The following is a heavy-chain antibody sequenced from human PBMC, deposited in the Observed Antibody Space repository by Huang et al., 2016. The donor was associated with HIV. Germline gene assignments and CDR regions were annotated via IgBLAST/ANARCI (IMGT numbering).Heavy chain of an antibody. CDR1: GGSFSHYY. Sequence: QVRLQQWGAGLLKPSETLSLTCAVYGGSFSHYYWSWVRQSPGTGLEWIAEIIHSGATHDNPSLKSRVTVSMDMAKIQFSLRLTSGTAADSAVYYCARVPTPSYYDFWSLSSSEEDVYYYGMDVWGQGTTVTVSS. CDR3: ARVPTPSYYDFWSLSSSEEDVYYYGMDV. CDR2: IIHSGAT. V-gene: IGHV4-34*12. D-gene: IGHD3-3*01. J-gene: IGHJ6*02.